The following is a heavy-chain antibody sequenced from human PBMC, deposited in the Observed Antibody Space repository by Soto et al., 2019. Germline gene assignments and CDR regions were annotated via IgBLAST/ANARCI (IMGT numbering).Heavy chain of an antibody. CDR2: ISHDGSFK. CDR3: AKLEGSVPVDGDWFDP. D-gene: IGHD6-19*01. V-gene: IGHV3-30*18. CDR1: GFSFSSHG. J-gene: IGHJ5*02. Sequence: QVQLVESGGGVVQPGRSLRLSCAASGFSFSSHGMHWVRQAPGRGLEWVAVISHDGSFKSYADSLRGRFIVSRDNSKNTLYLQIHSLRPEDTAVYYCAKLEGSVPVDGDWFDPWGQGTLVTVSS.